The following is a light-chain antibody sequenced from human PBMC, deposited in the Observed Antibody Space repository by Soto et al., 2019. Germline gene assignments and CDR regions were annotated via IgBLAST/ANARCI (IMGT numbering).Light chain of an antibody. CDR2: DAS. CDR3: QHRSDWPRT. J-gene: IGKJ1*01. Sequence: EIVLTQSPATLSLSPGERATLSCRASQSVSAYLAWYQQKPGQAPMLLIYDASNRATGIPARFSGSGSGTDCTLTISSLEPEDFAVYYCQHRSDWPRTFGQGTKVEIK. CDR1: QSVSAY. V-gene: IGKV3-11*01.